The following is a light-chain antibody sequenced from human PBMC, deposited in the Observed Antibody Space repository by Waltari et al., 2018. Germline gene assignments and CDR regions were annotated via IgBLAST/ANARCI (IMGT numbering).Light chain of an antibody. J-gene: IGKJ1*01. CDR1: QSVSRT. CDR3: QKYGSLPAT. V-gene: IGKV3-20*01. Sequence: SPGERATLSGRASQSVSRTLPWYQQKPGQAPRLLIYDASSRATGTPDRFSGSGSGTDFSLTISRLEPEDFAVYYCQKYGSLPATFGQGTKVEIK. CDR2: DAS.